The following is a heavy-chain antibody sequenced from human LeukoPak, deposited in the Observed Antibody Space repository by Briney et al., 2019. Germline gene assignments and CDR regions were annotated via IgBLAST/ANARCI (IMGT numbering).Heavy chain of an antibody. CDR3: AKDPSSITIRPGY. V-gene: IGHV3-30*02. J-gene: IGHJ4*02. CDR2: IRYDGSGK. CDR1: GFTFSSYG. Sequence: GGSLRLSCAASGFTFSSYGMHWVRQAPGKGLEWVAFIRYDGSGKYYPDSVKGRFTISRDNSKNTLYLQMNSLRAEDTALYYCAKDPSSITIRPGYWGQGTLVTVSS. D-gene: IGHD2-2*01.